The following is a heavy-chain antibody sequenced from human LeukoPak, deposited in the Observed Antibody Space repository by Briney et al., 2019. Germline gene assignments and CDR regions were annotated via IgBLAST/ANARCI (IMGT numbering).Heavy chain of an antibody. CDR1: GYTFTGYY. Sequence: ASVKVSCTASGYTFTGYYMHWVRQAPGQGLEWMGWINPNSGGTNYAQKFQGRVTMTRDTSISTAYMELSRLRSDDTAVYYCASSRPPYYDFWSGYLFPLDYWGQGTLVTVSS. CDR3: ASSRPPYYDFWSGYLFPLDY. J-gene: IGHJ4*02. CDR2: INPNSGGT. D-gene: IGHD3-3*01. V-gene: IGHV1-2*02.